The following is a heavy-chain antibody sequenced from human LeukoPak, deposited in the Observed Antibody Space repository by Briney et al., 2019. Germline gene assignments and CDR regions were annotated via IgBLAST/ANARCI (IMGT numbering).Heavy chain of an antibody. CDR2: IYPGDSDT. J-gene: IGHJ6*03. V-gene: IGHV5-51*01. CDR3: ARSSTSYYYYMDV. D-gene: IGHD2-2*01. CDR1: GYSFTSYW. Sequence: GESLKISCKGSGYSFTSYWIGWVRQMPGKGLEWMGIIYPGDSDTRYSPSFQGQVTISADKSISTAYLQWSSLKASDTAMYYCARSSTSYYYYMDVWGKGTTVTVSS.